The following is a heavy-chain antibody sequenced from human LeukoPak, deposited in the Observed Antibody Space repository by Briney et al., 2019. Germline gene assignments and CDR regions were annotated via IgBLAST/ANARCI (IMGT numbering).Heavy chain of an antibody. CDR1: ADSVNSTNYY. Sequence: ASETLSLTCTVSADSVNSTNYYWGWIRQPPGKGLEWIGHIYYNVSTYDNPSLKRRVTISVDTSKTQFSLKMPSVTAADTAVYYCARHPYYDILTAFDYWGQGTLVTVSS. D-gene: IGHD3-9*01. CDR3: ARHPYYDILTAFDY. CDR2: IYYNVST. J-gene: IGHJ4*02. V-gene: IGHV4-39*01.